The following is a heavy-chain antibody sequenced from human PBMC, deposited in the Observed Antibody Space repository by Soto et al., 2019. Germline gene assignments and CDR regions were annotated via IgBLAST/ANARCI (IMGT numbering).Heavy chain of an antibody. CDR2: IYYSGNT. CDR1: GGSISNAQYY. J-gene: IGHJ5*02. D-gene: IGHD3-10*01. CDR3: AKTYGPFGWLDP. V-gene: IGHV4-31*03. Sequence: QVHLQESGPGLVKPSQTLSLTCTVSGGSISNAQYYWAWIRQHPGKGLEWIGYIYYSGNTYYSPSLKSRVSMSIDTSKNLFSLKVNSVTAADTAVYYCAKTYGPFGWLDPWGQGTLVTVSS.